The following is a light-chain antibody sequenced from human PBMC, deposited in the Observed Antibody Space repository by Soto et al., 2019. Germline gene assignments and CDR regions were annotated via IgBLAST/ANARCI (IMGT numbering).Light chain of an antibody. V-gene: IGKV1-33*01. J-gene: IGKJ3*01. CDR3: QHYNNLPPFT. CDR1: EDIRTS. CDR2: GAS. Sequence: DIQMTQSPSSLFASVGARVSIPCQASEDIRTSLSWFQHKPGRAPKLLIYGASYLETGVPSRFRGSGSGTDFALTISSLQPEDIATYYCQHYNNLPPFTFGPGTIVDVK.